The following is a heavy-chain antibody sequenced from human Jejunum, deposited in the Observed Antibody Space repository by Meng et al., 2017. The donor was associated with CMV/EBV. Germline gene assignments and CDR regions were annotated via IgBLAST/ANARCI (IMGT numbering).Heavy chain of an antibody. CDR3: VRVAGTFDY. D-gene: IGHD6-19*01. CDR2: IDSGGSNT. V-gene: IGHV3-23*03. Sequence: SCGASGYTCSSYAMSWVREAPGQGLKWVSRIDSGGSNTNYADSVKGRFTISRDNSKNTVYLQMNSLRAEDTAVYYCVRVAGTFDYWGQGTLVTVSS. J-gene: IGHJ4*02. CDR1: GYTCSSYA.